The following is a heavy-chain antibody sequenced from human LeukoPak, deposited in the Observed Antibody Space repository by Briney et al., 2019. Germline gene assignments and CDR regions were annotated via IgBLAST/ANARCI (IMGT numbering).Heavy chain of an antibody. CDR2: IYYSGST. Sequence: SETLSLTCTVSGGSISSSSYYWGWIRQPPGKGLEWIGSIYYSGSTYYHPSLKSRVTISVDTSKNQFSLKLSSVTAADTAVYYCASDSSGYLTFWGYFQHWGQGTLVTVSS. J-gene: IGHJ1*01. CDR3: ASDSSGYLTFWGYFQH. V-gene: IGHV4-39*01. D-gene: IGHD3-22*01. CDR1: GGSISSSSYY.